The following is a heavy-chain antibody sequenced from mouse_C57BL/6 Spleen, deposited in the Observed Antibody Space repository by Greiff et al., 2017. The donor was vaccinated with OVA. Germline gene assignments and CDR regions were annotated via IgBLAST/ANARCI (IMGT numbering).Heavy chain of an antibody. CDR1: GFNFSDAW. CDR2: IRNKANNHAT. D-gene: IGHD1-1*01. CDR3: TRLTTVVEGYFDV. V-gene: IGHV6-6*01. Sequence: EVKLVESGGGLVQPGGSMKLSCAASGFNFSDAWMDWVRQSPEKGLAWVAEIRNKANNHATYYAESVKGRFTISRDDSKSSVYLQMNSLRAEDTGIYYCTRLTTVVEGYFDVWGTGTTVTVSS. J-gene: IGHJ1*03.